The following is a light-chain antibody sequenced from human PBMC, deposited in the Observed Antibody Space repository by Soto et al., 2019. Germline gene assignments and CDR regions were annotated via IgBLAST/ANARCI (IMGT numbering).Light chain of an antibody. CDR2: AAS. V-gene: IGKV1-9*01. CDR1: QGFSSY. Sequence: DIQLTQAPSLLSASVGDRVTITCRAGQGFSSYLAWYQQKQGKAPKLLIYAASTLPSGVPSRLSGSGSGTEFTLTISSRQPEDFAAYSCQQVNIFPLTFGGGTKVEIK. CDR3: QQVNIFPLT. J-gene: IGKJ4*01.